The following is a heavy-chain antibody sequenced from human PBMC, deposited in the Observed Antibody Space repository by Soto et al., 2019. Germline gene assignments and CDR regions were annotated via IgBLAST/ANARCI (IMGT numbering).Heavy chain of an antibody. D-gene: IGHD4-17*01. J-gene: IGHJ3*02. CDR2: IWYDGSNK. V-gene: IGHV3-33*01. CDR1: GFTFSSYG. CDR3: ARDRDYGDYDAFDI. Sequence: GGSLRLSCAASGFTFSSYGMHWVRQAPGKGLEWVAVIWYDGSNKYYADSVKGRFTISRDNSKNTLYLQMNSLRAEDTVVYYCARDRDYGDYDAFDIWGQGTMVTVSS.